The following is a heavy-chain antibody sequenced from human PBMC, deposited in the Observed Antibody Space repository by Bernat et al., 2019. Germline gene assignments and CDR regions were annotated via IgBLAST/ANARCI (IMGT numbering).Heavy chain of an antibody. Sequence: EVQLLESGGGLVQPGGSLRLSCAASGFTFSSYAMSWVRQAPGKGLEWVSAISGSGGSTYYADSVKGRFTISRDNSKNTLYLQMNSLRAEDTAVYYCASLRRYCSGGSCYSIGFDPWGQGTLVTVSS. CDR1: GFTFSSYA. J-gene: IGHJ5*02. V-gene: IGHV3-23*01. D-gene: IGHD2-15*01. CDR3: ASLRRYCSGGSCYSIGFDP. CDR2: ISGSGGST.